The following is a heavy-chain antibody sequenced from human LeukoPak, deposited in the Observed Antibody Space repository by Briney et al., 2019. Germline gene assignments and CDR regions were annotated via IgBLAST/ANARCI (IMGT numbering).Heavy chain of an antibody. CDR1: GFTFSDYW. J-gene: IGHJ4*02. V-gene: IGHV3-74*01. D-gene: IGHD5-12*01. CDR3: AREATL. Sequence: GGSLRLSCAASGFTFSDYWMHWVRQAPGKGLVWVSRINYDGSSTSYADSVKGRFTISRDNAKNTLYLQMNSLRAEDTAVYYCAREATLWGQGTLVTVSS. CDR2: INYDGSST.